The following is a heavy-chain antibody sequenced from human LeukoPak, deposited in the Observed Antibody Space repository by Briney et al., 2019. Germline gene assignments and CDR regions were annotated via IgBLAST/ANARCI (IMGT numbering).Heavy chain of an antibody. J-gene: IGHJ6*02. CDR2: ISAHNGNT. V-gene: IGHV1-18*01. D-gene: IGHD3-10*01. Sequence: ATVKVSYKASGHSFANYGFSWVRQAPGQGLEWMGSISAHNGNTNYAQKFQGRDTMTTDTSTTTAYMELRSLRSNDTAVYYCAREVVNYHGSGSFSPRQDYYGMDVWGQGTRVIVSS. CDR3: AREVVNYHGSGSFSPRQDYYGMDV. CDR1: GHSFANYG.